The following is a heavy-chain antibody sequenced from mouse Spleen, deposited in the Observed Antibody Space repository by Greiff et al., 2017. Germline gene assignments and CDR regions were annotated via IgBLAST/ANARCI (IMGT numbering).Heavy chain of an antibody. J-gene: IGHJ3*01. CDR3: TTNYGNYLFAY. CDR1: GFNIKDDY. Sequence: VQLQQSGAELVRPGASVKLSCTASGFNIKDDYMHWVKQRPEQGLEWIGWIDPENGDTEYASKFQGKATITADTSSNTAYLQLSSLTSEDTAVYYCTTNYGNYLFAYWGQGTLVTVSA. CDR2: IDPENGDT. D-gene: IGHD2-1*01. V-gene: IGHV14-4*01.